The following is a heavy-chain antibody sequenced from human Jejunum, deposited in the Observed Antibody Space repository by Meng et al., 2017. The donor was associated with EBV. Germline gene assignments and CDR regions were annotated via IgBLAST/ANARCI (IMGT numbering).Heavy chain of an antibody. V-gene: IGHV3-74*01. D-gene: IGHD3-10*01. CDR2: INSEGTTT. CDR3: TREHYTFDY. J-gene: IGHJ4*02. CDR1: GFTFSSYW. Sequence: EVQLVESGGGLVEPGGSRRLSCAASGFTFSSYWMHWVRQDPGKGLVWVSHINSEGTTTTYADSVKGRFTISRDNAKNTLYLQMNSLRAEDTAVYYCTREHYTFDYWGQGTLVTVSS.